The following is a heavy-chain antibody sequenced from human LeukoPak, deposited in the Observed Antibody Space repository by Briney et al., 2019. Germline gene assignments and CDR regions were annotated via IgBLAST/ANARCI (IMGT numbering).Heavy chain of an antibody. V-gene: IGHV4-59*01. J-gene: IGHJ5*02. CDR3: ARDAGATTGALPFDP. CDR2: IYYSGST. Sequence: SETLSLTCAVYGGSFSGYHWSWIRQPPGKGLEWIGYIYYSGSTNYNPSLKSRVTISVDTSKNQFSLKLSSLTAADTAVYYCARDAGATTGALPFDPWGQGTLVTVSS. CDR1: GGSFSGYH. D-gene: IGHD1-26*01.